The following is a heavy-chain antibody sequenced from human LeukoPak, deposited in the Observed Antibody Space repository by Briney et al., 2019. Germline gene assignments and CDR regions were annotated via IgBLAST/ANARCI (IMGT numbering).Heavy chain of an antibody. D-gene: IGHD6-13*01. J-gene: IGHJ4*02. V-gene: IGHV3-11*01. CDR1: GFTFSDYY. CDR2: ISSSGSTI. Sequence: GGSLRLSCAASGFTFSDYYMNWIRQAPGKGLEWVSYISSSGSTIYYADSVKGRFTISRDNAKSSLYLQMNSLRAEDTAVYYCARLGLGRIAAAGIDYYFDYWGQGTLVTVSS. CDR3: ARLGLGRIAAAGIDYYFDY.